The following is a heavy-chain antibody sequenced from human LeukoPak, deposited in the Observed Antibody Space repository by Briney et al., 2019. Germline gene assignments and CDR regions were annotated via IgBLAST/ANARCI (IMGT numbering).Heavy chain of an antibody. CDR1: GFTFGSFA. Sequence: GGSLRLYCEASGFTFGSFAMYWVRKAPGKGLEGIAGIFGSGGSPHYADSVKGRFTISRDNFKNTVYLQINSLRAEDTAVYYCGKTTAGYSSGQKPAWPVDYWGQGTLVTVSS. J-gene: IGHJ4*02. V-gene: IGHV3-23*01. CDR2: IFGSGGSP. D-gene: IGHD5-18*01. CDR3: GKTTAGYSSGQKPAWPVDY.